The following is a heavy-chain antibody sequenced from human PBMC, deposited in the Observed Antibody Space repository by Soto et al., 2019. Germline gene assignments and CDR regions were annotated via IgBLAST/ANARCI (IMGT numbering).Heavy chain of an antibody. D-gene: IGHD1-26*01. V-gene: IGHV3-33*01. CDR1: GFTFSSYG. Sequence: LRLSCAASGFTFSSYGMHWVRQAPGKGLEWVAVIWYDGSNKYYADSVKGRFTISRDNSKNTLYLQMNSLRAEDTAVYYCARDMVPSGSYYYGMDVWGQGTTVTVSS. CDR2: IWYDGSNK. J-gene: IGHJ6*02. CDR3: ARDMVPSGSYYYGMDV.